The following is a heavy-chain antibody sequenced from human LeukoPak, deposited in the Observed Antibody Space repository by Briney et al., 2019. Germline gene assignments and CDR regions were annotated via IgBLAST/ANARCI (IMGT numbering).Heavy chain of an antibody. V-gene: IGHV4-38-2*01. CDR2: IYHSGST. J-gene: IGHJ6*03. CDR1: GYSISSGYY. D-gene: IGHD6-13*01. Sequence: PSETLSLTCAVSGYSISSGYYWGWIRQPPGKGLEWIGSIYHSGSTNYNPSLKSRVTISVDTSKNQFSLKLSSVTAADTAVYYCARGIAAAGLGYYYYYMDVWGKGTTVTVSS. CDR3: ARGIAAAGLGYYYYYMDV.